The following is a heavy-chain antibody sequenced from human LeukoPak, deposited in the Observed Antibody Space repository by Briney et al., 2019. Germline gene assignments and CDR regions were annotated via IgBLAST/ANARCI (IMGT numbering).Heavy chain of an antibody. Sequence: SVKVSCRASGGTFSSYAISWVRQAPGQGLEWMGGIIPIFGTANYAQKFQGRVTITADESTSTAYMELSSLRSEDTAVYYCARVDSSGWLTQIGGFDPWGQGTLVTVSS. V-gene: IGHV1-69*13. CDR1: GGTFSSYA. D-gene: IGHD6-19*01. CDR2: IIPIFGTA. CDR3: ARVDSSGWLTQIGGFDP. J-gene: IGHJ5*02.